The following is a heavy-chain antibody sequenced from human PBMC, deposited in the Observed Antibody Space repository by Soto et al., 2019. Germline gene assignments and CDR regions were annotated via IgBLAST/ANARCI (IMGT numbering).Heavy chain of an antibody. CDR1: GGTFSSYA. J-gene: IGHJ6*02. CDR2: IIPIFGTA. D-gene: IGHD2-2*01. V-gene: IGHV1-69*01. CDR3: ARGRDIVVVPAAPGYYYYGMDV. Sequence: QVQLVQSGAEVKKPGSSVKVSCKASGGTFSSYAISWVRQAPGQGLEWMGGIIPIFGTANYAQKIQGRVTITADESTSTAYMELSSMSSEDTAVYYCARGRDIVVVPAAPGYYYYGMDVWGQGTTVTVSS.